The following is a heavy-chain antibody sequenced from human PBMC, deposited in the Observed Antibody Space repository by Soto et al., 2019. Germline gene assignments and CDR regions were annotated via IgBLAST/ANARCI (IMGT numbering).Heavy chain of an antibody. D-gene: IGHD3-22*01. CDR3: ARQDYYDSSGHIDY. CDR2: ISAYNGNT. J-gene: IGHJ4*02. CDR1: GYTFTSYA. V-gene: IGHV1-18*01. Sequence: GASVKVSCKASGYTFTSYAISWVRQAPGQGLEWMGWISAYNGNTKYAQKLQGRVTLTTDTSISTAYLQWSSLKASDTAMYYCARQDYYDSSGHIDYWGQGTLVTSPQ.